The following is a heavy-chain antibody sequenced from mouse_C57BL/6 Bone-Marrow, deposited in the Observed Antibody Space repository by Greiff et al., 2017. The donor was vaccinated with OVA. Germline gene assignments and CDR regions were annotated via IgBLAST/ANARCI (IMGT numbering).Heavy chain of an antibody. J-gene: IGHJ2*01. CDR3: AREGIYYDPYYFDY. V-gene: IGHV1-55*01. CDR1: GYTFTSYW. Sequence: VQLQQPGAELVKPGASVKMSCKASGYTFTSYWITWVKQRPGQGLEWIGDIYPGSGSTNYNEKFKSKATLTVDTSSSTAYMPLSSLTSEDSAVYYWAREGIYYDPYYFDYWGQGTTLTVSS. D-gene: IGHD2-4*01. CDR2: IYPGSGST.